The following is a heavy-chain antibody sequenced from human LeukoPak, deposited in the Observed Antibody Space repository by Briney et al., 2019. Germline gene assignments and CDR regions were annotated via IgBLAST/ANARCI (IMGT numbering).Heavy chain of an antibody. CDR3: AKGHPVGVVTAPGLY. CDR2: ISYDGSDK. V-gene: IGHV3-30*18. CDR1: GFTFSSYG. D-gene: IGHD2-21*02. Sequence: PGGSLRLSCAASGFTFSSYGMHWVRQAPDKGLEWVAVISYDGSDKYYADAVKGRFTISRDNSNNTLYLQMNSLRAEDTAVYYCAKGHPVGVVTAPGLYWGQGTLVTVSS. J-gene: IGHJ4*02.